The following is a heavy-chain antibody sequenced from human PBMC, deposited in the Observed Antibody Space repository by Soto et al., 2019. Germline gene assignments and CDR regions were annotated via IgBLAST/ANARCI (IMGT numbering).Heavy chain of an antibody. CDR1: GFTFSSYS. D-gene: IGHD1-26*01. Sequence: GGSLRLSCAASGFTFSSYSMNWVRQAPGKGLEWVSYISSSSSTTYYADSVKGRFTISRDNSKNTLYLQMNSLRAEDTAVYYCAKDVRWELLPTFDYWGQGTLVTVSS. J-gene: IGHJ4*02. V-gene: IGHV3-48*01. CDR2: ISSSSSTT. CDR3: AKDVRWELLPTFDY.